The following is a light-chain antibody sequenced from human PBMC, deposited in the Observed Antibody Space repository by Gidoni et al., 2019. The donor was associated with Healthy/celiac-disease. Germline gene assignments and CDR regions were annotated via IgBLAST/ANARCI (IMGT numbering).Light chain of an antibody. Sequence: SSELTQDPAVSVALGQTVRITCQGDSLRSYYASWYQQQPGHAPVLVIYGKNNRPSGIPDRFSGSSSGNTASLTITGAQAEDEADYYCNSRDSSGNHNWVFGGGTKLTVL. CDR3: NSRDSSGNHNWV. J-gene: IGLJ3*02. V-gene: IGLV3-19*01. CDR1: SLRSYY. CDR2: GKN.